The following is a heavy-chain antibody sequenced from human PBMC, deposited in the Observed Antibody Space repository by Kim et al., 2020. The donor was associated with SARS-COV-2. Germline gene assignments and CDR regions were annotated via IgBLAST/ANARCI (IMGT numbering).Heavy chain of an antibody. D-gene: IGHD1-1*01. J-gene: IGHJ4*02. CDR1: GFTFSTSV. Sequence: GGSLRLSCAASGFTFSTSVMNWVRKAPGKGPHWVSSISGGSTWYADSVKGRFIISGDNSKNTLFLQMNSLRAEDTAVYYCAKRGQEREFDYWGQGTLVTVSS. CDR3: AKRGQEREFDY. V-gene: IGHV3-23*01. CDR2: ISGGST.